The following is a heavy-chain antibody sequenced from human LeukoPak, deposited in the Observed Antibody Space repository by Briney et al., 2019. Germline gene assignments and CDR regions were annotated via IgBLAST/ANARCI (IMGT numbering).Heavy chain of an antibody. CDR1: AYTFTPYY. CDR3: ARARVPIAVAGLYYFDY. V-gene: IGHV1-2*02. D-gene: IGHD6-19*01. J-gene: IGHJ4*02. Sequence: GASVTVSSKPSAYTFTPYYIHCLRQAPGQGPEGMGWIKPDSGSSHYAQKFQGRVTMTRDTSSKSAYMDLTRLKSDDTAVYYCARARVPIAVAGLYYFDYWGQGALVTVSS. CDR2: IKPDSGSS.